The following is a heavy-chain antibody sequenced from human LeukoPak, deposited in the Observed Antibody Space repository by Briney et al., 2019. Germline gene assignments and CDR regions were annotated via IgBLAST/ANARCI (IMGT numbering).Heavy chain of an antibody. CDR1: GFTFSSYE. D-gene: IGHD3-16*02. CDR3: ARENWFGGVIVLFDY. CDR2: ISSSGSTI. J-gene: IGHJ4*02. Sequence: GGSLRLSCAASGFTFSSYEMNWVRQAPGKGLERVSYISSSGSTIYYADSVKGRFTISRDNAKNSLYLQMNSLRAEDTAVYYCARENWFGGVIVLFDYWGQGTLVTVSS. V-gene: IGHV3-48*03.